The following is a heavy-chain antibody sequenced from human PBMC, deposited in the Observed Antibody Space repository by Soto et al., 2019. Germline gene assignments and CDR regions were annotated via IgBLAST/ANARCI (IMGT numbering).Heavy chain of an antibody. CDR1: GGSISSGGYY. CDR2: IYYSGST. V-gene: IGHV4-31*03. Sequence: TLSLTCTVSGGSISSGGYYWSWIRQHPGKGLEWIGYIYYSGSTYYNPSLKSRVTISVDTSKNQFSLKLSSVTAADTAVYYCARVVYDSSGYYPRRNYYYYGMDVWGQGTTVTVSS. D-gene: IGHD3-22*01. J-gene: IGHJ6*02. CDR3: ARVVYDSSGYYPRRNYYYYGMDV.